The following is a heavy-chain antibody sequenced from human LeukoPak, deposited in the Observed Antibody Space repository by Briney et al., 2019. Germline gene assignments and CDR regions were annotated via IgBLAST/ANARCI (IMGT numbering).Heavy chain of an antibody. CDR3: ARGVREVPYYFDY. V-gene: IGHV3-11*05. CDR2: INSGGTFT. CDR1: GFTFSDYY. D-gene: IGHD3-10*01. J-gene: IGHJ4*02. Sequence: AGGSLRLSCAASGFTFSDYYMSWIRQAPGKGLEWVSHINSGGTFTNYADSVKGRFTISRDNAKNSLLLQMNSLRAEDTAVYYCARGVREVPYYFDYWGQGTLVTVSS.